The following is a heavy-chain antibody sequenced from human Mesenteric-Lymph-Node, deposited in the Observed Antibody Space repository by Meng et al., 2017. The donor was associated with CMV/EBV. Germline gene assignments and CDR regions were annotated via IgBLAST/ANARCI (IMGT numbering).Heavy chain of an antibody. CDR1: GFTFSSYG. CDR3: AKDRGDYYFDY. J-gene: IGHJ4*02. V-gene: IGHV3-30*02. Sequence: GESLKISCAASGFTFSSYGMHWVRQAPGKGLEWVAFIFYDGSNKYYADSVKGRFTISRDNSKNTLYLQMNSLRAEDTAVYYCAKDRGDYYFDYWGPGTLVTVSS. CDR2: IFYDGSNK. D-gene: IGHD3-10*01.